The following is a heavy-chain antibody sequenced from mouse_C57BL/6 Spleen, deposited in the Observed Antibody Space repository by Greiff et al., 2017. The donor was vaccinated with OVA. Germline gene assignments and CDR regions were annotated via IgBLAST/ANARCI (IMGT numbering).Heavy chain of an antibody. V-gene: IGHV1-55*01. J-gene: IGHJ3*01. CDR3: ARDCYGSSSFAY. CDR1: GYTFTSYW. Sequence: VQLQQPGAELVKPGASVKMSCKASGYTFTSYWITWVKQRPGQGLEWIGDIYPGSGSTNYNEKFKSKATLTVDTSSSTAYMQLSSLTSEDSAVYYCARDCYGSSSFAYWGQGTLVTVSA. D-gene: IGHD1-1*01. CDR2: IYPGSGST.